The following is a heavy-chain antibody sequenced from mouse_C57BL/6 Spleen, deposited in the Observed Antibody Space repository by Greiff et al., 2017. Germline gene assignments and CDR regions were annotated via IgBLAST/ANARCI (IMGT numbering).Heavy chain of an antibody. CDR3: ARSYYSNYLWFAY. CDR2: IDPSDSYT. V-gene: IGHV1-69*01. D-gene: IGHD2-5*01. Sequence: QVQLQQPGAELVMPGASVKLSCKASGYTFTSYWMHWVKQRPGQGLEWIGEIDPSDSYTNYNQKFKGKSTLTVDKSSSTAYMQLSRLTSEDSAVYYCARSYYSNYLWFAYWGQGTLVTVSA. CDR1: GYTFTSYW. J-gene: IGHJ3*01.